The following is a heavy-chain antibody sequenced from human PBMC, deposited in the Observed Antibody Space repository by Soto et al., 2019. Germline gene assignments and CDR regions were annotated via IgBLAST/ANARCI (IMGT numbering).Heavy chain of an antibody. V-gene: IGHV3-15*01. CDR1: GFTFSNAW. Sequence: EVQLVESGGGLVKPGGSLRLSCAASGFTFSNAWMSWVRQAPERGLEWIGRIKREADGRSADYAAPVKGRFIISRDDSKNTLYLQMNSLKSEDTAVYYCTTAATTVTTVDYWGQGTLVTVSS. CDR2: IKREADGRSA. D-gene: IGHD4-17*01. J-gene: IGHJ4*02. CDR3: TTAATTVTTVDY.